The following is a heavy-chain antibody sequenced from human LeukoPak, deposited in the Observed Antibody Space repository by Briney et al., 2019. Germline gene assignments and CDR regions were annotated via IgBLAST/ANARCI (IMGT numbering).Heavy chain of an antibody. CDR2: MKPDGSEK. D-gene: IGHD3-9*01. V-gene: IGHV3-7*02. J-gene: IGHJ4*02. CDR3: ARGGILDY. CDR1: GFTFGNFW. Sequence: GGSLRLSCAASGFTFGNFWMNWVRQAPGKGLEWVANMKPDGSEKNYVASVKGRFTISRDNAKNSLYLQMNSLRAEDTAVYYCARGGILDYWGQGTLVTVSS.